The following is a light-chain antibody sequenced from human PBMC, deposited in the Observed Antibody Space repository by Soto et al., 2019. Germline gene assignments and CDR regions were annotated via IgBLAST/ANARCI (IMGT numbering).Light chain of an antibody. CDR1: QSVSSSY. CDR3: QQYGSSALT. J-gene: IGKJ4*01. CDR2: GAS. Sequence: EIVLTQSPGTLSLSPGERATLSCRASQSVSSSYLAWYQQKPGQAPRLLIYGASSRATGIPDRFSGSGSGTDFTLTISRLEPEDFALYYCQQYGSSALTFGGGTKVEI. V-gene: IGKV3-20*01.